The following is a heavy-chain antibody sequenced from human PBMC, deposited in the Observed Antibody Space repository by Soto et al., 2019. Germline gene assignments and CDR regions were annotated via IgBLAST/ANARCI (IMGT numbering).Heavy chain of an antibody. Sequence: SETLSLTCTVSGGSISSYYWSWIRQPPGKGLEWIGYIYYSGSTNYNPSLKSRVTISVDTSKNQFSLKLSSVTAADTAVYYCARDPGLSYMDVWGKGTTVTVSS. J-gene: IGHJ6*03. D-gene: IGHD3-16*01. CDR3: ARDPGLSYMDV. CDR2: IYYSGST. V-gene: IGHV4-59*01. CDR1: GGSISSYY.